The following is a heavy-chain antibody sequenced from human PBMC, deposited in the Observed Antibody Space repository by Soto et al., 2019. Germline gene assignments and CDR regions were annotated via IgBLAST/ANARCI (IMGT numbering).Heavy chain of an antibody. CDR3: TKASPDRHHMVV. Sequence: EVQLLESGGDLVQPGGSLRLSCAASGFTFSKFVMRWVRQTPGKGLAWVSTITETGGDTYYTDSVKGRFTISRDNSKNTLYLQMTSLRAEGTALYYCTKASPDRHHMVVWGQGTTVTVSS. J-gene: IGHJ6*02. CDR1: GFTFSKFV. V-gene: IGHV3-23*01. CDR2: ITETGGDT.